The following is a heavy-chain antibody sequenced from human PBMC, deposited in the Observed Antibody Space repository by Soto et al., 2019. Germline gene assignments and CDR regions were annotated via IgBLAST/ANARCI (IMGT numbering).Heavy chain of an antibody. CDR2: VSPYSGNT. V-gene: IGHV1-18*01. CDR3: ARVLYDILTGYYQYYGMDV. Sequence: QVQLVQSGAEVKKPGASVKVSCKASGYRITSYDISWVRQAPGQGLEWMGWVSPYSGNTNYAQKGQGRVTMTTDTSTSTAYMELRSLTSDDTAVYYCARVLYDILTGYYQYYGMDVWGQGTTVTVSS. CDR1: GYRITSYD. J-gene: IGHJ6*02. D-gene: IGHD3-9*01.